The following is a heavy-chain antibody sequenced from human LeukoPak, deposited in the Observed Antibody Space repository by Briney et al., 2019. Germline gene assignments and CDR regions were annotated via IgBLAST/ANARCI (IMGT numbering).Heavy chain of an antibody. CDR2: IKQDGSEK. J-gene: IGHJ4*02. Sequence: GGSLRLSCAASGFTFSNYSMNWVRQAPGKGLEWVANIKQDGSEKYYVDSVKGRFTISRDNAKNSLYLQMNSLRAEDTAVYYCARDRRRALFDYWGQGTLVTVSS. CDR3: ARDRRRALFDY. CDR1: GFTFSNYS. V-gene: IGHV3-7*01.